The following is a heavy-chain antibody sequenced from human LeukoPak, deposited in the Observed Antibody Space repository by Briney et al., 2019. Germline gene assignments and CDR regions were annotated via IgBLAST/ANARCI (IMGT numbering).Heavy chain of an antibody. CDR3: ARDLLSGSRRVAAAAV. CDR2: ISYDGSNK. V-gene: IGHV3-30*04. Sequence: PGGSLRLSCAASGFTFTNYAMHWVRQAPGKGLEWVALISYDGSNKYYADSVKGRFTISRDNSKNTLYLQMNNLRVEDSAIYYCARDLLSGSRRVAAAAVWDQGTLVTVSS. J-gene: IGHJ4*02. CDR1: GFTFTNYA. D-gene: IGHD6-13*01.